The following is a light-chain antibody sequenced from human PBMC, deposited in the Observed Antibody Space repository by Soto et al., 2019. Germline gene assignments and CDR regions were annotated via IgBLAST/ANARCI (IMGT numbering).Light chain of an antibody. CDR1: SSNIGNNA. CDR3: AAWDDSLNGYV. Sequence: QSVLTQPPSVSEAPSQRVTISCPGSSSNIGNNAVNWYQQLPGKAPKLLIYYDDLLPSGVSDRFSGSKSGTSASLAISGLQSEDEADYYCAAWDDSLNGYVFGTGTKVTVL. J-gene: IGLJ1*01. CDR2: YDD. V-gene: IGLV1-36*01.